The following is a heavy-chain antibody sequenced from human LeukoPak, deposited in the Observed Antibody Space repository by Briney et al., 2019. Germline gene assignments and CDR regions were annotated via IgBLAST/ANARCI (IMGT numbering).Heavy chain of an antibody. CDR3: VVTQKWLAFDY. Sequence: PSETLSLTCAVSGGSISGRYWSWIRQPPGKGLEWIANWRYDGGPNYTPSLESRATISLDTSKNQFSLRLTSVTAADTAVYYCVVTQKWLAFDYWGQGILVTVSS. J-gene: IGHJ4*02. CDR2: WRYDGGP. CDR1: GGSISGRY. D-gene: IGHD6-19*01. V-gene: IGHV4-59*08.